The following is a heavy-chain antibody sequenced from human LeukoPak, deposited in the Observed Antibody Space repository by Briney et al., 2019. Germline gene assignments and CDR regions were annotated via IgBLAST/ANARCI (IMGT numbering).Heavy chain of an antibody. CDR3: ARDGDSGYPDAMDV. CDR2: INHSGST. V-gene: IGHV4-34*01. Sequence: SETLSLTCAVYGGSFSGYYWSWIRQPPGKGLEWIGEINHSGSTNYNPSLKSRVTISVDTSKNQFSLKLSSVTAADTAVYYCARDGDSGYPDAMDVWGQGTTVTVSS. D-gene: IGHD5-12*01. CDR1: GGSFSGYY. J-gene: IGHJ6*02.